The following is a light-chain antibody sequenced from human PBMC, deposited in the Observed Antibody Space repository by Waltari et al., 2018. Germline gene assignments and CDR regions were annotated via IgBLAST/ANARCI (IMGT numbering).Light chain of an antibody. CDR3: QTGGHGTWV. V-gene: IGLV4-69*01. CDR2: VNSDGRH. J-gene: IGLJ3*02. Sequence: QLVLTQSPSASASLGASVKLTCTLSSGPSTNVIAWLQKRPERGPRYLMKVNSDGRHNKGAEIPDRFAGSSSGAEHDLTISSLQSEDEADYYCQTGGHGTWVFGGGTKLTVL. CDR1: SGPSTNV.